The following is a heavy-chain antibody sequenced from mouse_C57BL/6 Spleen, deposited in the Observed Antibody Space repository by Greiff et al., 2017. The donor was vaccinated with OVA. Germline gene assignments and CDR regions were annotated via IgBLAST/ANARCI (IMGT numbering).Heavy chain of an antibody. D-gene: IGHD2-5*01. CDR3: ARESNYRYYFDY. CDR1: GFTFSDFG. V-gene: IGHV5-17*01. J-gene: IGHJ2*01. Sequence: EVKLVESGGGLVKPGGSLKLSCAASGFTFSDFGMHWVRQAPEKGLEWVAYISSGSSTIDYADTVKGRFTISRDNAKNTLFLQMTSLRSEDTAMYYCARESNYRYYFDYWGQGTTLTVSS. CDR2: ISSGSSTI.